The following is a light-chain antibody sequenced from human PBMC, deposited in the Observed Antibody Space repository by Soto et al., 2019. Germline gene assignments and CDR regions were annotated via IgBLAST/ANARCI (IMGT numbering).Light chain of an antibody. CDR1: QSVLFSSNNKNC. CDR2: WAS. CDR3: QQSYTTPFL. J-gene: IGKJ4*01. Sequence: DIVMTPSPDSLAVSLGERATIRCKSSQSVLFSSNNKNCLAWYQQKPGQPPKLLIYWASTRESGVPDRFSRRGSGTDFTLTIRGLQAEDVATIYCQQSYTTPFLFGGGTQGEIK. V-gene: IGKV4-1*01.